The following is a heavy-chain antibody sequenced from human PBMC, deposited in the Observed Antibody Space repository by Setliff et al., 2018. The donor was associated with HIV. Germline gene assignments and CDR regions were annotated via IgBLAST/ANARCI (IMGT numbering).Heavy chain of an antibody. V-gene: IGHV3-20*04. D-gene: IGHD3-22*01. J-gene: IGHJ6*03. Sequence: PGESLKISCAASGFTFDDYGMSWVRQAPGKGLEWVSGINWNGGRIGYADSVKGRFTISRDNAKNSLYPQMNSLRAEDTALYYCARAGYYDSSGYLGPVYYYMDVWGKGTTVTVSS. CDR3: ARAGYYDSSGYLGPVYYYMDV. CDR2: INWNGGRI. CDR1: GFTFDDYG.